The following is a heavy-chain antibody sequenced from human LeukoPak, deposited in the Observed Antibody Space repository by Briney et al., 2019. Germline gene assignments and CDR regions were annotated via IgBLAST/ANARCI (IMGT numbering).Heavy chain of an antibody. CDR1: GGSISSSSYY. J-gene: IGHJ4*02. V-gene: IGHV4-39*07. Sequence: PSETLSLTCTVSGGSISSSSYYWGWIRQPPGKGLEWIGEINHSGSTNYNPSLKSRVTISVDTSKNQFSLKLSSVTAADTAVYYCARGDSSGYYLCYFDYWGQGTLVTVSS. CDR2: INHSGST. CDR3: ARGDSSGYYLCYFDY. D-gene: IGHD3-22*01.